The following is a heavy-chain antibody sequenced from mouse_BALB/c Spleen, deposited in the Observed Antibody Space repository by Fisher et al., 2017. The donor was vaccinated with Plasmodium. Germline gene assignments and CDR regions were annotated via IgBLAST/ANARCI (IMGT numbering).Heavy chain of an antibody. J-gene: IGHJ4*01. V-gene: IGHV1-20*01. Sequence: KFKGKATLTVDKSSTTVHMDLRSLTSEDSAVYYCVKGNHGAMDYWGQGTSVTVSS. CDR3: VKGNHGAMDY.